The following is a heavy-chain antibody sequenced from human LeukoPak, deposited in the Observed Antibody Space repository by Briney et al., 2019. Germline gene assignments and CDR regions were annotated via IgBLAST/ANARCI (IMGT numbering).Heavy chain of an antibody. Sequence: SETLSLTCTVSGGSISSYYWSWIRQPPGKGLEWIGYIYYSGSTNYNPSLKSRVTISVDTSKNQFSLKLSSVTAADTAVYYCARDSRSSGWYFDYWGQGTLVTVSS. CDR3: ARDSRSSGWYFDY. CDR2: IYYSGST. J-gene: IGHJ4*02. D-gene: IGHD6-19*01. V-gene: IGHV4-59*01. CDR1: GGSISSYY.